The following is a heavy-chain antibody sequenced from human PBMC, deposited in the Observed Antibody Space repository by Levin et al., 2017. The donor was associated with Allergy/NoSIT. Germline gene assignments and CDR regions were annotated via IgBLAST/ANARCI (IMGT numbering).Heavy chain of an antibody. CDR3: TALGGWPVAGGWFDP. CDR1: EFTLSNAW. CDR2: IKSKSDGGTT. Sequence: GGSLRLSCAASEFTLSNAWMSWVRQAPGKGLEWVGRIKSKSDGGTTDYAAPVKGRFTISRDDSKHTLYLQMNSLKTEDTAFYDCTALGGWPVAGGWFDPWGQGILVTVSS. J-gene: IGHJ5*02. V-gene: IGHV3-15*01. D-gene: IGHD6-19*01.